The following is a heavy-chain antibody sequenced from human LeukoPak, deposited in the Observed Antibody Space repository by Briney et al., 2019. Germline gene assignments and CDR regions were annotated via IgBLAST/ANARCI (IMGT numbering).Heavy chain of an antibody. Sequence: SVTVSCKASGYTFTGYYMHWVRQAPGQGLEWMGWIIPILGIANYAQKFQGRVTITADKSTSTAYMELSSLRSEDTAVYYCARDSALGYTYDYWGQGTLVTVSS. V-gene: IGHV1-69*10. J-gene: IGHJ4*02. CDR1: GYTFTGYY. CDR2: IIPILGIA. CDR3: ARDSALGYTYDY. D-gene: IGHD5-18*01.